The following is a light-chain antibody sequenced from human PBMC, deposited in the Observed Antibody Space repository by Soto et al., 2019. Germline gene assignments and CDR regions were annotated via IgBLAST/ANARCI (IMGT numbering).Light chain of an antibody. J-gene: IGKJ4*02. V-gene: IGKV3-11*01. CDR1: QSVSSY. CDR2: DAA. Sequence: EIVLTQSPATLSLSPGERATLSCRASQSVSSYLAWYQQKPGQAPRLLIYDAANRATGIPARFSGSGSGTDFTLTSSSQEPEDFAVYYCQHRSYWLTFGGGTKVEIK. CDR3: QHRSYWLT.